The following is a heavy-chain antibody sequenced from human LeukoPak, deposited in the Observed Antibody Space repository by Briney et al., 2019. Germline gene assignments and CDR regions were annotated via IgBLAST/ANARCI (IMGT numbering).Heavy chain of an antibody. Sequence: SETLSLTCTVSGGSISSGNYHWAWMRQPPGKGPEWIGSMFYSGSTYYNPSLKSRVTISVDTSKNQFSLKLSSVTAADTAVYYCARTPWHGSGSYYRQRGYNWFDPWGQGTLVTVSS. V-gene: IGHV4-39*07. CDR3: ARTPWHGSGSYYRQRGYNWFDP. CDR2: MFYSGST. J-gene: IGHJ5*02. CDR1: GGSISSGNYH. D-gene: IGHD3-10*01.